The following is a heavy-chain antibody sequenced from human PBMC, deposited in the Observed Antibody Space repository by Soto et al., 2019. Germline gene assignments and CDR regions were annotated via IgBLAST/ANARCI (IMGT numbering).Heavy chain of an antibody. V-gene: IGHV1-3*01. J-gene: IGHJ3*02. Sequence: ASVKVSCKASGYTFTSYAMHWVRQAPGQRLEWMGWINAGNGNTKYSQKFQGRVTITRDTSASTAYMELSSLRSEDTAVYYCARVSQLRFLEWLLAAFDIWGQGTMVTVS. CDR3: ARVSQLRFLEWLLAAFDI. CDR2: INAGNGNT. CDR1: GYTFTSYA. D-gene: IGHD3-3*01.